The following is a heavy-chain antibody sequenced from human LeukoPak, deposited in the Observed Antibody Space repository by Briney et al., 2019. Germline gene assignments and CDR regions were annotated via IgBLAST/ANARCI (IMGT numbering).Heavy chain of an antibody. CDR3: ARGPTYYDFWSGYYTLQDAFDI. Sequence: SETLSLTCTVSGGSISSYYWSWIRQPAGKGLEWIGRIYTSGSTNYNPSLKSRVTISVDTSKNQFSLKLSSVTAADTAVYYCARGPTYYDFWSGYYTLQDAFDIWGQGTMVTVSS. D-gene: IGHD3-3*01. CDR2: IYTSGST. V-gene: IGHV4-4*07. CDR1: GGSISSYY. J-gene: IGHJ3*02.